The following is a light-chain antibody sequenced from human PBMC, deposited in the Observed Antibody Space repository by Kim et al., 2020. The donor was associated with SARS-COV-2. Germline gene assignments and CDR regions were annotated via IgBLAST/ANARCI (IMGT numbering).Light chain of an antibody. CDR3: QTWDSSTVV. V-gene: IGLV3-1*01. Sequence: SYELTQPPSVSVSPGQTASITCSGDNLGDKFAFWYQQKPDQSPVLVIYQDTKRPSGIPERFSGSNSGNTATLTISGTQAMDEGDFYCQTWDSSTVVFGGG. CDR1: NLGDKF. J-gene: IGLJ2*01. CDR2: QDT.